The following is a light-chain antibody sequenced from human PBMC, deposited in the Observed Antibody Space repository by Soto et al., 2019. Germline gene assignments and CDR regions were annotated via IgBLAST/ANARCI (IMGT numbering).Light chain of an antibody. Sequence: QSALTQPASVSGSPGQSISISCTGTRSDVGDYKHVSWYQQHPGKVPRLIIFDVSSRPSGVSHRFSGSKSGDTASLTISGLQAEDEADYYCTSYTSVTLDVFGTGTKVTVL. V-gene: IGLV2-14*03. J-gene: IGLJ1*01. CDR2: DVS. CDR3: TSYTSVTLDV. CDR1: RSDVGDYKH.